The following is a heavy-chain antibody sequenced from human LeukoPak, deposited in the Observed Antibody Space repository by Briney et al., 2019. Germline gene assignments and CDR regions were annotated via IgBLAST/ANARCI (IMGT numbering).Heavy chain of an antibody. Sequence: SETLSLTCTVSGYSISSGYYWGWIRQPPGKGLEWIGSIYSGGSTYYNASLQSRVTISIETSKNQISLRLNSVTAADTAIYYCAKSGGYGLIDYWGQGTLVTVSS. CDR1: GYSISSGYY. J-gene: IGHJ4*02. CDR3: AKSGGYGLIDY. V-gene: IGHV4-38-2*02. D-gene: IGHD1-26*01. CDR2: IYSGGST.